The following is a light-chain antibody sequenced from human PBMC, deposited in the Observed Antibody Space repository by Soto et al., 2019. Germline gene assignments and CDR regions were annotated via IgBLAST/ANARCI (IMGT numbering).Light chain of an antibody. CDR1: SSDVGSYNL. CDR3: CSYVGSSTWV. J-gene: IGLJ3*02. V-gene: IGLV2-23*01. Sequence: QSLLTQPASVSGCPGQSITISCTGTSSDVGSYNLVSWYQQHPGKAPKLMIYEGSKRPSGVSNRFSGSKSGKTASLTLSGLQAEDEADYYCCSYVGSSTWVFGGGTQLTVL. CDR2: EGS.